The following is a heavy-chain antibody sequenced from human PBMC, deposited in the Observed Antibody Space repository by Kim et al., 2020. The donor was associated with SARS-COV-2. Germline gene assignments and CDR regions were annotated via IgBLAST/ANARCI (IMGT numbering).Heavy chain of an antibody. D-gene: IGHD6-13*01. CDR1: GYTFTSYD. J-gene: IGHJ6*02. V-gene: IGHV1-8*01. CDR3: ARVGFSSSSWYAGGSYYYYYGMDV. CDR2: MNPNSGNT. Sequence: ASVKVSCKASGYTFTSYDINWVRQATGQGLEWMGWMNPNSGNTGYAQKFQGRVTMTRNTSISTAYMELSSLRSEDTAVYYCARVGFSSSSWYAGGSYYYYYGMDVWGQGTTVTVSS.